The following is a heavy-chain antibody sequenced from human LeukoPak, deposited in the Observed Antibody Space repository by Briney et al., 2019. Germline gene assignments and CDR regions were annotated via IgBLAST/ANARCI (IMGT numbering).Heavy chain of an antibody. CDR2: IYYSGST. D-gene: IGHD5-18*01. V-gene: IGHV4-59*01. Sequence: PSETLSLTCTVSGGSISSYYWRWIRQPPGKGLEWIGYIYYSGSTNYNPSLKSRVTISVDTSKNQFSLKLNSVTAADTAVYYCASTDTPMITIHWGQGTLVTVSS. CDR1: GGSISSYY. J-gene: IGHJ4*02. CDR3: ASTDTPMITIH.